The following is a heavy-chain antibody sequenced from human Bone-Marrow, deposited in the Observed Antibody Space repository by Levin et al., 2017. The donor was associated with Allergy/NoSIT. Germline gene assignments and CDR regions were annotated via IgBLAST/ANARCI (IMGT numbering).Heavy chain of an antibody. CDR3: AADRLGALDY. CDR1: GFTFSSQA. Sequence: SVKVSCRASGFTFSSQAIHWVRQARGQRPEWMGWIVVGSRNTNYAQNFQDRLTLTRDMSTSTAYLELSSLTSDDTAVYYCAADRLGALDYWGQGALVTVSS. D-gene: IGHD1-26*01. J-gene: IGHJ4*02. CDR2: IVVGSRNT. V-gene: IGHV1-58*02.